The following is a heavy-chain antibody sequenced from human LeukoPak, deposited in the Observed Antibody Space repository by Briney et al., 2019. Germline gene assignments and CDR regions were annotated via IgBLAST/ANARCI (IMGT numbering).Heavy chain of an antibody. CDR1: GYTFTSYY. J-gene: IGHJ6*03. CDR2: INPNSGGT. D-gene: IGHD2-15*01. CDR3: ARGVGYCSGGSCYSLDYYYYYMDV. Sequence: ASVKVSCKASGYTFTSYYMHWVRQAPGQGLEWMGIINPNSGGTNYAQKFQGRVTMTRDTSISTAYMELSRLRSDDTAVYYCARGVGYCSGGSCYSLDYYYYYMDVWGKGTTVTVSS. V-gene: IGHV1-2*02.